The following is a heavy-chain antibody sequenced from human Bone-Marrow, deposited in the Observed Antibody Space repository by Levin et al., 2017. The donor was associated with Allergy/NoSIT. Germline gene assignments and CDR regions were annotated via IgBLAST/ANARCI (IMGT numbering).Heavy chain of an antibody. CDR3: ARHVTTVTTRGGFDS. CDR2: AYSSGSA. J-gene: IGHJ4*02. Sequence: NPSETLSLTCTVSGASISTHYWSWIRQPPGKGLEWIGFAYSSGSAIYNPSLKTRVTMSVDTSKNQFSLKLGSVTAADTAVYYCARHVTTVTTRGGFDSWGQGTLVTVSS. CDR1: GASISTHY. V-gene: IGHV4-59*08. D-gene: IGHD4-17*01.